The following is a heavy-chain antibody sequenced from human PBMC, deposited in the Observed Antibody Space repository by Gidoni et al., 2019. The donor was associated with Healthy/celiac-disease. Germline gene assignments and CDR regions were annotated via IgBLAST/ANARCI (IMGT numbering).Heavy chain of an antibody. CDR1: GYTFTGYY. CDR3: ARDLSRYNWNYEYYYYGMDV. CDR2: INPKSSGT. V-gene: IGHV1-2*02. D-gene: IGHD1-7*01. Sequence: QVQLVQSGAEVKKPGASVKVACKASGYTFTGYYMHWVRQAPGQGLEWMGWINPKSSGTNYAQKGQGRVNMTRDTSSSTADMERSRLRSDDTVVYYCARDLSRYNWNYEYYYYGMDVWGQGTTVTVSS. J-gene: IGHJ6*02.